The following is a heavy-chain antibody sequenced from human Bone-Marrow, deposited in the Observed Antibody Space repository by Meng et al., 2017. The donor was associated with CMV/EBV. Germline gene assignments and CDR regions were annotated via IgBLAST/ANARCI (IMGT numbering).Heavy chain of an antibody. CDR3: ARGAVAGFGLYYYDLEKFDY. J-gene: IGHJ4*02. Sequence: ASVKVSCKASCYTFTTYGISWVRQAPGHGLEWMGWISAYNGNTNYTQKLQGRVTMTRDTSISTAYMELSRLRSDDTAVYYCARGAVAGFGLYYYDLEKFDYWGQGTLVTVSS. CDR1: CYTFTTYG. V-gene: IGHV1-18*01. CDR2: ISAYNGNT. D-gene: IGHD3-22*01.